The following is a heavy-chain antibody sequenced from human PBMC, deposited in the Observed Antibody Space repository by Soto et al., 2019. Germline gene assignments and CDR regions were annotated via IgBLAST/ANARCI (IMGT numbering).Heavy chain of an antibody. CDR1: GGSISSGGYY. CDR3: ARGGVLLWFGDMRRYFDY. J-gene: IGHJ4*02. CDR2: IYYSGST. V-gene: IGHV4-31*03. Sequence: QVQLQESGPGLVKPSQTLSLTCTVSGGSISSGGYYWSWIRQHPGKGLEWIGYIYYSGSTYYNPSIKSRVTISVDTSKNQFSLKLSSVTAADTAVYYCARGGVLLWFGDMRRYFDYWGQGTLVTVSS. D-gene: IGHD3-10*01.